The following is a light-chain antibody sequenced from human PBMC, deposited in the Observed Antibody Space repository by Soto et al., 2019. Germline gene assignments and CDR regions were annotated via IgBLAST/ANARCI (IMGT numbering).Light chain of an antibody. CDR1: SSDLDGYNY. CDR3: SSFTISRNTVI. Sequence: QSVLTQPASVSGSPGQSITISCTGTSSDLDGYNYVSWYQYHPGKAPKLMIYYVSNRPSGISYRFSGSKSGNTASLTIYVLQAEDEADYYCSSFTISRNTVIFGGGTKVTVL. V-gene: IGLV2-14*01. CDR2: YVS. J-gene: IGLJ2*01.